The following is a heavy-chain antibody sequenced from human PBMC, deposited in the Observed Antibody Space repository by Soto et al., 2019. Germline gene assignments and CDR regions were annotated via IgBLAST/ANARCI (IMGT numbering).Heavy chain of an antibody. CDR1: GFTFRNHV. CDR3: AREADAFDI. CDR2: IWYDGSHT. V-gene: IGHV3-33*01. J-gene: IGHJ3*02. Sequence: QVLLLESGGGVVQPGTSLRLSCAASGFTFRNHVMHWVRQAPGKGLEWVAAIWYDGSHTYQADSVKGRFTFSRDNSKNTLFVQMNSLRPEDTAVYYCAREADAFDIWGQGTMVIVSS.